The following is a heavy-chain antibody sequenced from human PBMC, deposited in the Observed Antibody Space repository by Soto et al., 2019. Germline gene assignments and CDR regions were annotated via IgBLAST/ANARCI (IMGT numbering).Heavy chain of an antibody. CDR3: VKRSIVLLTWFDT. J-gene: IGHJ5*02. CDR1: GASISSRNW. D-gene: IGHD2-8*01. CDR2: IYHTGTT. V-gene: IGHV4-4*02. Sequence: PSETLSLTCGVSGASISSRNWWSWVRQSPAKGLEWIGEIYHTGTTNYNPSLKSRVTLSVDKSKNQFSLTLTSVTAADTAVYYCVKRSIVLLTWFDTWGQGALVTVSS.